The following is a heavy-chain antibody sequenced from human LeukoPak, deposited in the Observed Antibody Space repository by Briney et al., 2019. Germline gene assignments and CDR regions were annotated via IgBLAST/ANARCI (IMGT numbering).Heavy chain of an antibody. CDR2: INSDGSST. V-gene: IGHV3-74*01. J-gene: IGHJ6*02. CDR1: GFTFSSYW. Sequence: PGGSLRLSCAASGFTFSSYWMHWVRQAPGKGLVWVSRINSDGSSTSYADSVKGRFTISRDNAKNTLYLQMNSLRAEDTAVYYCARDPFNPNYDFWSGYYPSVIPSGMDVWGQGTTVTVSS. D-gene: IGHD3-3*01. CDR3: ARDPFNPNYDFWSGYYPSVIPSGMDV.